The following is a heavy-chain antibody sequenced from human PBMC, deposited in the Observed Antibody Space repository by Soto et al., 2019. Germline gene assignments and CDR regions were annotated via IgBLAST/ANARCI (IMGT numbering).Heavy chain of an antibody. V-gene: IGHV4-39*01. Sequence: SETLSLTCTVSGGSISSSSYYWGWIRQPPGKGLEWIGSIYYSGSTYYNPSLKSRVTKSVDTSKNQLSLKLSSVTAEDTVGYYFGRVFPVIFWSGYYQGPLLGMDVGGKGTRVTVP. J-gene: IGHJ6*04. CDR3: GRVFPVIFWSGYYQGPLLGMDV. CDR2: IYYSGST. CDR1: GGSISSSSYY. D-gene: IGHD3-3*01.